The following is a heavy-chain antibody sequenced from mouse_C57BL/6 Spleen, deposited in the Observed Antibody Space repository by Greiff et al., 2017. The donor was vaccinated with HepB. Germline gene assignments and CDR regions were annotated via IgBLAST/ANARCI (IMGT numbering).Heavy chain of an antibody. CDR1: GYTFTSYW. D-gene: IGHD2-4*01. CDR2: IYPGSGST. CDR3: AREEDYDSPYFDY. Sequence: QVQLQQPGAELVKPGASVKMYCKASGYTFTSYWITWVKQRPGQGLEWIGDIYPGSGSTNYNEKFKSKATLTVDTSSSTAYMQLSSLTSEDSAVYYCAREEDYDSPYFDYWGQGTTLTVSS. J-gene: IGHJ2*01. V-gene: IGHV1-55*01.